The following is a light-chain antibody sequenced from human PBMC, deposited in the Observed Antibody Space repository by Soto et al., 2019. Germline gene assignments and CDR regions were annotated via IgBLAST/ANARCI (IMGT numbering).Light chain of an antibody. J-gene: IGLJ1*01. V-gene: IGLV2-14*01. Sequence: QSALTQPASVSGSPGQSITISCTGTTSDVGGYNYVSWYQQHPGKVPKLLIHEVSNPPSGVSNRFSGSKSGNTASLTISGLQAEDEADYYCLSKTSSISYVFGTGTKVTVL. CDR3: LSKTSSISYV. CDR2: EVS. CDR1: TSDVGGYNY.